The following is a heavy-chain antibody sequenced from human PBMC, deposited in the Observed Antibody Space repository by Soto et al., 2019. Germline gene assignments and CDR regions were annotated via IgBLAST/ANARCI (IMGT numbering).Heavy chain of an antibody. D-gene: IGHD1-26*01. V-gene: IGHV3-23*01. CDR1: GFTFSNYA. J-gene: IGHJ2*01. Sequence: EVQVLESGGGLVQPGGSLRLSCAASGFTFSNYAMSWVRQAPGKGLEWVSTIHGGGDYTYYTDSVKGRFNISRDISRNTPFLQLNSLRAEDTAVYYCAKNRGSGSYTNWNFDVWSRGTLVPVSS. CDR2: IHGGGDYT. CDR3: AKNRGSGSYTNWNFDV.